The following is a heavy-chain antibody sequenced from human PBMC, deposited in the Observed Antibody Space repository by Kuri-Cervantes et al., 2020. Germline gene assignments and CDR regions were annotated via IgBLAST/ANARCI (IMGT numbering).Heavy chain of an antibody. CDR2: IKQDGSEK. V-gene: IGHV3-7*01. D-gene: IGHD3-10*01. J-gene: IGHJ3*02. CDR3: ARDSSYYGSGSYGGAFDI. CDR1: GFTFSSYW. Sequence: GESLKISCAASGFTFSSYWMSWVRQAPGKGLEWVANIKQDGSEKYYVDSVKGRFTISRDNSKNTLYLQMNSLRAEDTAVYYCARDSSYYGSGSYGGAFDIWGQGTMVTVSS.